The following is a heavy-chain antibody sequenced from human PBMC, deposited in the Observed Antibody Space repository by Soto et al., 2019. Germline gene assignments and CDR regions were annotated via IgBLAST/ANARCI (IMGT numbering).Heavy chain of an antibody. CDR1: GGSISSYY. CDR2: IHYSGTT. D-gene: IGHD4-17*01. CDR3: ARSAAGDSGYYYYGMDV. Sequence: QVQLQESGPGLVKPSETLSLTCTVSGGSISSYYWNWIRQPPGKGLEWIGYIHYSGTTNYNPSLKSRVSMSVDTSRNQFSLTLSSVTAADTAVYYCARSAAGDSGYYYYGMDVLGQGTTVTVSS. J-gene: IGHJ6*02. V-gene: IGHV4-59*01.